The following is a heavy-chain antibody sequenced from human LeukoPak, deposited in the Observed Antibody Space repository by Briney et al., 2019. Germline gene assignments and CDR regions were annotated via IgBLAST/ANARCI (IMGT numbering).Heavy chain of an antibody. CDR2: ISGYDGDT. J-gene: IGHJ4*02. CDR1: GYTFTRHG. CDR3: ARDPSNSVGRKLFFDY. V-gene: IGHV1-18*01. D-gene: IGHD1-14*01. Sequence: ASVKVSCKTSGYTFTRHGVAWVRQAPGQGLEWMGWISGYDGDTNFAQEFQGRVTMTTDTPSNTAYMELRSLTSDDTAVYYCARDPSNSVGRKLFFDYWGQGTLVTVSS.